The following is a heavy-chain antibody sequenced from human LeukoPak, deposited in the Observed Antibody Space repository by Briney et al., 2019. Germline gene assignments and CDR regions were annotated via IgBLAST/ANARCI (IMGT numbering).Heavy chain of an antibody. Sequence: ASVKVSCKASGGTFSSYAISWVRQAPGQGLEWMGRIIPILGIANYAQKFQGRVTITADKSTSTAYMELSSLRSEDAAVYYCARIFGVVTRGGMDVWGQGTTVTVSS. CDR2: IIPILGIA. V-gene: IGHV1-69*04. CDR3: ARIFGVVTRGGMDV. CDR1: GGTFSSYA. J-gene: IGHJ6*02. D-gene: IGHD3-3*01.